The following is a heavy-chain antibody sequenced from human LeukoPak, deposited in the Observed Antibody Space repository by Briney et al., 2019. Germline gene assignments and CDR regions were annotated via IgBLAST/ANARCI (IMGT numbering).Heavy chain of an antibody. J-gene: IGHJ5*01. D-gene: IGHD4-11*01. CDR2: IYSGGST. Sequence: GGSLRLSCVASGFTISRNYMSWIRQAPGKGLEWVSVIYSGGSTYYADSVKGRFTISRDNSKNMLYLQMNSLRVEDTAVYYCARGDYTADSWGQGTLVTVSS. CDR3: ARGDYTADS. V-gene: IGHV3-53*01. CDR1: GFTISRNY.